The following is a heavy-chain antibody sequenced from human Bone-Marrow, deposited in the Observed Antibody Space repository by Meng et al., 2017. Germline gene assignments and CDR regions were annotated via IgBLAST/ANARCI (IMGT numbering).Heavy chain of an antibody. D-gene: IGHD4-17*01. J-gene: IGHJ4*02. CDR3: AQEIRPNDY. CDR2: ISSSGDKI. CDR1: GFTFSNHA. Sequence: GESLKISCAASGFTFSNHAMTWVRQAPGKGLEWVSSISSSGDKILYADAVKGRFTIARDNSKNTMYLQMDSLRAEDTAVYYCAQEIRPNDYWGQGTLVTVSS. V-gene: IGHV3-23*01.